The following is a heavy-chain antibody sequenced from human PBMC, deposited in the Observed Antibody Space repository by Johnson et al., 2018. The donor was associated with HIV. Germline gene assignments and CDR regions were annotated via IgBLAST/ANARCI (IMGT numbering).Heavy chain of an antibody. CDR1: GFTFSSYG. D-gene: IGHD1-26*01. CDR3: AKGDTVVGAKYAFDF. V-gene: IGHV3-30*18. Sequence: VQLVESGGGVVQPGRSLRLSCAASGFTFSSYGMHWVRQAPGKGLEWVAVISYDGSNKYYADSVKGRFTISRDNSKNTLYLQMNSLRAEDTAVYYCAKGDTVVGAKYAFDFWGQGTMVTVSS. CDR2: ISYDGSNK. J-gene: IGHJ3*01.